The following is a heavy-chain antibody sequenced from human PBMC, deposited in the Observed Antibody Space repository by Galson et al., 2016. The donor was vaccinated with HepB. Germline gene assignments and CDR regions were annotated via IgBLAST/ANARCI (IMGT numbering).Heavy chain of an antibody. CDR2: ITASGTTT. J-gene: IGHJ3*02. D-gene: IGHD3-3*01. V-gene: IGHV3-23*01. Sequence: SLRLSCEGSGFTFSSYAMNWVRQTPGKGLEWVASITASGTTTHYADSVEGRFTVSRDSSKKMLFLQMNSLRVEDTAVYYCAKDANFWSGYPEDAFDMWGQGTMVTVSS. CDR1: GFTFSSYA. CDR3: AKDANFWSGYPEDAFDM.